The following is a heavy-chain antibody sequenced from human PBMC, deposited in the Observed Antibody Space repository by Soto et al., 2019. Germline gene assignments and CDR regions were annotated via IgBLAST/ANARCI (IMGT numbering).Heavy chain of an antibody. D-gene: IGHD2-2*01. V-gene: IGHV3-33*01. Sequence: QVQLVESGGGVVHPGRSLRLSCAASGFTFSSYGMHWVRQAPGKGLEWVAVIWYDGSNKYYADSVKGRFTISRDNSKNTLYLQMNSLRAEDTAVYYCARDRGVVVPAAMENDYWGQGTLVTVSS. CDR3: ARDRGVVVPAAMENDY. CDR1: GFTFSSYG. J-gene: IGHJ4*02. CDR2: IWYDGSNK.